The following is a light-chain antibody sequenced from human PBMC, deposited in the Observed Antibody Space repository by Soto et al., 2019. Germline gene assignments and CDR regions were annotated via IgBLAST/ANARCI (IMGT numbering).Light chain of an antibody. CDR1: NIVTKS. Sequence: SYVLTQPPSVSEAPGQTARITCGGDNIVTKSVHWYQQRPGQAPAVGVYANTDRASGIPERFSGSNSGNTATLTIDRVEAGDEADDYCQVWDNTGDHVVFGGGTQLTVL. J-gene: IGLJ2*01. CDR3: QVWDNTGDHVV. V-gene: IGLV3-21*02. CDR2: ANT.